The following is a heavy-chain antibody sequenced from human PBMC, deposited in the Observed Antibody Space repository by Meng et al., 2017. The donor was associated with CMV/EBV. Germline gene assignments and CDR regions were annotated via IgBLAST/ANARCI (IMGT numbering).Heavy chain of an antibody. CDR3: AVAVAPRGDAFDI. CDR2: INPNSGGT. D-gene: IGHD6-19*01. CDR1: GYTITGYY. J-gene: IGHJ3*02. Sequence: ASVKVSCKASGYTITGYYMHWVRQAPGQGLEWMGWINPNSGGTNYAQKFQGRVTMTRDTSISTAYMELSRLRSDDTAVYYCAVAVAPRGDAFDIWGQGTMVTVSS. V-gene: IGHV1-2*02.